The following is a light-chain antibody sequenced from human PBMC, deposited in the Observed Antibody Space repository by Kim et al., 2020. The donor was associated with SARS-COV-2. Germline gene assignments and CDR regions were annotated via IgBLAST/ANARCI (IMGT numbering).Light chain of an antibody. J-gene: IGLJ2*01. CDR3: LLYYRGVRV. CDR1: TGTVTSGHF. CDR2: ETS. V-gene: IGLV7-46*01. Sequence: PEATFTLTCGASTGTVTSGHFPYWIQQKTGQAPRTLIYETSNQQSWTPARFSGSLLGGKAALTLSGAQSEDEAEYYCLLYYRGVRVFGGGTQLTVL.